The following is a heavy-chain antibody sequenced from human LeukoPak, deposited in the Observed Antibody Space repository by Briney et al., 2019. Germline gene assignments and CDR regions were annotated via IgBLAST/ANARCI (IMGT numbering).Heavy chain of an antibody. V-gene: IGHV3-33*01. CDR3: ARGLPPVMKYYFDY. D-gene: IGHD4-11*01. CDR1: GFTFNSYG. J-gene: IGHJ4*02. CDR2: MRYDGSNK. Sequence: PGGSLRLSCAASGFTFNSYGMHWVRQAPGKGLEWVAVMRYDGSNKYYADSVKGRFTISRDDSKNTLYLQMNSLRAEDTAMYYCARGLPPVMKYYFDYWGQGTLVTVSS.